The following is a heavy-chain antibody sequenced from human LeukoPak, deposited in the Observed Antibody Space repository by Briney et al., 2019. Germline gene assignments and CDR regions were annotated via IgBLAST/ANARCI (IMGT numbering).Heavy chain of an antibody. D-gene: IGHD1-26*01. CDR2: INWDGSST. Sequence: GGSLRLSCAASGFTFDDYVMHWVRQAPGKGLEWVSLINWDGSSTYYADSVKGRFTISRDNSKNSLYLQMNSLRAEDTALYYCAKDIGGNYFGPFDYWGQGTLVTVSS. CDR1: GFTFDDYV. J-gene: IGHJ4*02. V-gene: IGHV3-43D*03. CDR3: AKDIGGNYFGPFDY.